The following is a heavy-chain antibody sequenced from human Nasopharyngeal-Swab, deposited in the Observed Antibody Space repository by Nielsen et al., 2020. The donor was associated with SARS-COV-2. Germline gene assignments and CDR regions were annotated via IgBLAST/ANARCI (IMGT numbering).Heavy chain of an antibody. V-gene: IGHV7-4-1*02. D-gene: IGHD6-13*01. J-gene: IGHJ6*02. Sequence: ASVKVSCKASGYTFTSYAMHWVRQAPGQGLEWMGWINTNTGNPTYAQGFTGRFVFSLDTSVSTAYLQISSLKAEDTAVYYCAREAAAGIVYGMDVWGQGTTVTVSS. CDR3: AREAAAGIVYGMDV. CDR1: GYTFTSYA. CDR2: INTNTGNP.